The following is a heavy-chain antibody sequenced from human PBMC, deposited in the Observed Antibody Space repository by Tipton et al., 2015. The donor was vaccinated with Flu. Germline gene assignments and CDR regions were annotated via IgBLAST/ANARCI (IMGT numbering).Heavy chain of an antibody. V-gene: IGHV4-59*12. D-gene: IGHD6-19*01. J-gene: IGHJ1*01. CDR3: AREKDSSGSEFFQQ. CDR2: IYYSGRT. CDR1: GGSISSYY. Sequence: TLSLTCTVSGGSISSYYWSWIRQPPGKGLEWIGCIYYSGRTYYNPSLKSRVTISVDTSKNQFSLKLSSVTAADTAVYYCAREKDSSGSEFFQQWGQGTLVTVSS.